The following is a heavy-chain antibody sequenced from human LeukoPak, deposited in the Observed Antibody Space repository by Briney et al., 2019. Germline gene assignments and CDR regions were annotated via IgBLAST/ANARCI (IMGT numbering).Heavy chain of an antibody. CDR2: INPRGDAT. Sequence: GASVKVSCKASGNTFIGHWIHWVRQAPGQGLEWMGAINPRGDATIGAQKFQGRVTTTRDTSTSTVYIELSSLRSEDTAVYYCAREGQQLEHFDYWGQGTLVTVSS. J-gene: IGHJ4*02. D-gene: IGHD1-1*01. V-gene: IGHV1-46*01. CDR1: GNTFIGHW. CDR3: AREGQQLEHFDY.